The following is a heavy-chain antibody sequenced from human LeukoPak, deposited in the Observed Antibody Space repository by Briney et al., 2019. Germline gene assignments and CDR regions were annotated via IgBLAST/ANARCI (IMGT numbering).Heavy chain of an antibody. D-gene: IGHD5-18*01. CDR3: ARAGYSYGYNWIDP. J-gene: IGHJ5*02. Sequence: GGSLRLSCAASGFTFSSYIMNWVRQAPGKGLEWVSYISSSSSTIYYADSVKGRFTISRDNAKNSLYLQMNSLRAEDTAVYYCARAGYSYGYNWIDPWGQGTLVTVSS. V-gene: IGHV3-48*01. CDR2: ISSSSSTI. CDR1: GFTFSSYI.